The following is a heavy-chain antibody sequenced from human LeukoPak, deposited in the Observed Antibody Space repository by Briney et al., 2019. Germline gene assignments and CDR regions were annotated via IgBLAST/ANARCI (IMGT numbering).Heavy chain of an antibody. Sequence: GGSLRLSCVASGFSFSSYSMKWVRQAPGKGLEWVSSISSSSSYIDYADSVKGRFTISRDNAKNSLYLQMNSLRAEDTAVYYCAKEHGAYTVTTIDYWGQGTLVTVSS. D-gene: IGHD4-17*01. V-gene: IGHV3-21*04. J-gene: IGHJ4*02. CDR1: GFSFSSYS. CDR3: AKEHGAYTVTTIDY. CDR2: ISSSSSYI.